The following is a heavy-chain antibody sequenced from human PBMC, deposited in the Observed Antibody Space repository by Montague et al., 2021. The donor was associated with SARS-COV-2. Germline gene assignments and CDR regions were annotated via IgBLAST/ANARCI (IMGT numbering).Heavy chain of an antibody. CDR2: VYYRGNT. Sequence: SETLSLTCTVSGGSISSDYWTWIRQPPGTGLEWIGFVYYRGNTYSNPSLRGRVPISVDTSSNHFSLTLSPVTAADTAIYYCARHYDHSSRVDSWGQGTLVTVSS. D-gene: IGHD3-16*01. J-gene: IGHJ4*02. CDR3: ARHYDHSSRVDS. V-gene: IGHV4-59*08. CDR1: GGSISSDY.